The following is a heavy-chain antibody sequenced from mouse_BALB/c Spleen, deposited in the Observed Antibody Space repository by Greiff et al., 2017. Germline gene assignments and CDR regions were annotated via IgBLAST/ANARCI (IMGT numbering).Heavy chain of an antibody. D-gene: IGHD2-10*02. CDR1: GFNINDYY. CDR3: NAAYGNDVAY. Sequence: EVQLQESGAELVRPGASVKLSCTASGFNINDYYMHWVKQRPEQGLEWIGWIDPENGDTEYAPKFQGKATLTADTSSNTAYLQLSSLTSEDTAVYYCNAAYGNDVAYGGQGTLVTVSA. V-gene: IGHV14-4*02. CDR2: IDPENGDT. J-gene: IGHJ3*01.